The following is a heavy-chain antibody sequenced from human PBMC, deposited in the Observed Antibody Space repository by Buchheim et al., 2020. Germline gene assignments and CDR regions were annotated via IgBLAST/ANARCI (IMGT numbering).Heavy chain of an antibody. D-gene: IGHD1-26*01. Sequence: QRHLVESGGGLVKPGGSLRLSCEASGFTFSAFYLAWIRQAPGKGLEWISYIDTSGTTIFYADSVEGRFTMSRSNAKNSVFLQMNSLRDEDTAVYYCAKDKALGGAFHIWGQGT. J-gene: IGHJ3*02. CDR2: IDTSGTTI. V-gene: IGHV3-11*01. CDR3: AKDKALGGAFHI. CDR1: GFTFSAFY.